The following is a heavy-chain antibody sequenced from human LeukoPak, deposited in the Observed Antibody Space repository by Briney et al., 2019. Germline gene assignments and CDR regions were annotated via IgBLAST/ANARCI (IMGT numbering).Heavy chain of an antibody. CDR1: GYSLSDYG. Sequence: GVSLRLSCAASGYSLSDYGMHWLRGAPGGGLVWLAVVDHSATDQYYADSVKGRFTIFRDNSKNTLYLHTDSLTPEDTAVYHCAKEPRPRAAPWYFDLWGRGTLVSVSS. V-gene: IGHV3-30*18. J-gene: IGHJ2*01. D-gene: IGHD2-15*01. CDR2: VDHSATDQ. CDR3: AKEPRPRAAPWYFDL.